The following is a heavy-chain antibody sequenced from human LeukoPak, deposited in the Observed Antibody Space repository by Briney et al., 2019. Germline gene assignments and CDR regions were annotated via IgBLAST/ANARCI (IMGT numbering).Heavy chain of an antibody. CDR3: THISFNYDFGRESPPGGDYYSYGGRDV. D-gene: IGHD3-3*01. J-gene: IGHJ6*02. CDR2: IYWNDDK. V-gene: IGHV2-5*01. Sequence: SGPTLVNPTQTLTPTCTFSGFSLSTSGVGVGWIRQPPGKALEWLALIYWNDDKRYSPSLKSRLTITKDTSKNQVVLTITNMAPVNTPNFSWTHISFNYDFGRESPPGGDYYSYGGRDVGGQGTRVPVSS. CDR1: GFSLSTSGVG.